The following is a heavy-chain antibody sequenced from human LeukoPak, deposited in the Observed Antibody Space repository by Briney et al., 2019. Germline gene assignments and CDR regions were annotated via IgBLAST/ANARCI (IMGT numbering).Heavy chain of an antibody. CDR3: TKEYDKTNRSQQWGFDS. V-gene: IGHV3-23*01. CDR1: GFTFSTYA. D-gene: IGHD6-19*01. J-gene: IGHJ4*02. CDR2: ISGSSSHT. Sequence: GGSLRLSCTASGFTFSTYAMGWVRQAPGKGLEWSSGISGSSSHTEDAESVKGRFISSRDNSKNTLFLQMNSLRAEDTALYYFTKEYDKTNRSQQWGFDSWGQGTLVTVSS.